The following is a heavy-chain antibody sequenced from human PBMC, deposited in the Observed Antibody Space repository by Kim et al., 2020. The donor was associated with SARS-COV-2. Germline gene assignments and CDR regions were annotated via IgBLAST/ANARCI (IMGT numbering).Heavy chain of an antibody. J-gene: IGHJ4*02. D-gene: IGHD5-18*01. CDR3: ARDHPRYSYGN. Sequence: KYSQKFQGRVTITRDTSASTAYMELSSLRSEDTAVYYCARDHPRYSYGNWGQGTLVTVSS. V-gene: IGHV1-3*01.